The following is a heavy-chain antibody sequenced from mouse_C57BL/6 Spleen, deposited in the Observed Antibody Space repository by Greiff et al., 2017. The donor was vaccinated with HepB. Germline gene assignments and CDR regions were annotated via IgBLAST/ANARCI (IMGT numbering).Heavy chain of an antibody. J-gene: IGHJ4*01. CDR2: INPNYGTT. CDR3: ARSDGNYAYYAMDY. D-gene: IGHD2-1*01. V-gene: IGHV1-39*01. Sequence: EVQLVESGPELVKPGASVKISCKASGYSFTDYNMNWVKQSNGKSLEWIGVINPNYGTTSYNQKFKGKATLTVDQSSSTAYMQLNSLTSEDSAVYDCARSDGNYAYYAMDYWGQGTSVTVSS. CDR1: GYSFTDYN.